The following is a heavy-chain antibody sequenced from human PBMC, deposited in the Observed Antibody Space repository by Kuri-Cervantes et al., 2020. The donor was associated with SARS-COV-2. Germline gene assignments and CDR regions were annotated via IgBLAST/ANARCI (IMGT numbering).Heavy chain of an antibody. J-gene: IGHJ6*02. D-gene: IGHD3-3*01. CDR1: GFTFDDYA. V-gene: IGHV3-9*01. CDR3: AKGPHYDFWSGPYGLDV. CDR2: ISWNSGSI. Sequence: GGSLRLSCAASGFTFDDYAMHWVRQAPGKGLEWASGISWNSGSIGYADSVKGRFTISRDNAKESLYLQMNSLRAEDAAVYYCAKGPHYDFWSGPYGLDVWGQGTTVTVSS.